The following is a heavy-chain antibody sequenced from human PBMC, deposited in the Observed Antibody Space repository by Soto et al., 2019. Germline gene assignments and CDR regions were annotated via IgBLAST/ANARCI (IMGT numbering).Heavy chain of an antibody. CDR2: ISAYNGNT. J-gene: IGHJ4*02. CDR1: GYTLTSYG. Sequence: GASVKVSCKASGYTLTSYGISWVRQAPGQGLEWMGWISAYNGNTNYAQKLQGRVTMTTDTSTSTAYMELRSLRSDDTAVYYCARDLRPSSSRGFDYWGQGTLVTVSS. V-gene: IGHV1-18*01. CDR3: ARDLRPSSSRGFDY. D-gene: IGHD6-6*01.